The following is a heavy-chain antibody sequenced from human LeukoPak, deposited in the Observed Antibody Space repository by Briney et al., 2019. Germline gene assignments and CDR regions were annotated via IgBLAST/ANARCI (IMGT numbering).Heavy chain of an antibody. D-gene: IGHD3-10*01. CDR3: AKGIGELYVYYFDY. CDR1: GFTFSSYA. V-gene: IGHV3-23*01. Sequence: PGGSLRLSCADYGFTFSSYAMSWVRQAPGKGREWVSTISGSGGSTYYADSVKCRFTISRDNSKNTLYVQMNSLRAEDTAVYYCAKGIGELYVYYFDYWGQGTLVSVSS. J-gene: IGHJ4*02. CDR2: ISGSGGST.